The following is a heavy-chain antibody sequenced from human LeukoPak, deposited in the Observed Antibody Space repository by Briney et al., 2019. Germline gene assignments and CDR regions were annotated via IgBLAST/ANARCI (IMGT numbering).Heavy chain of an antibody. D-gene: IGHD3-10*01. CDR1: GYTFTSYG. CDR2: ISAYNGNT. CDR3: ARSLGSGSYYNYYYYYGMDV. V-gene: IGHV1-18*01. Sequence: ASVKVSCKASGYTFTSYGISWVRQAPGQGLEWMGWISAYNGNTNYAQKLQGRVTMTTDTSTSTAYMELRSLRSDDTAVYYCARSLGSGSYYNYYYYYGMDVWGQGTTVTVSS. J-gene: IGHJ6*02.